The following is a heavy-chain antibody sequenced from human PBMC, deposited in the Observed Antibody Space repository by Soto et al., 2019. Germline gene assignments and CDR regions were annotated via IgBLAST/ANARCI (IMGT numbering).Heavy chain of an antibody. CDR1: GFTFSSYG. Sequence: GGSLRLSCAASGFTFSSYGMHWVRQAPGKGLEWVAVISYDGSNKYYADSVKGRFTISRDNSKNTLYLQMNSLRAEDTAVYYCAKDRLPVGCTNGVCYPEPPHYYGSGAADYWGQGTLVTVSS. D-gene: IGHD2-8*01. CDR2: ISYDGSNK. CDR3: AKDRLPVGCTNGVCYPEPPHYYGSGAADY. V-gene: IGHV3-30*18. J-gene: IGHJ4*02.